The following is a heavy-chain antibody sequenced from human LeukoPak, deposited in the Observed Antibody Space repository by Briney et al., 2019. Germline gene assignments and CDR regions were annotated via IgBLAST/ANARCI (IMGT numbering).Heavy chain of an antibody. CDR3: AREMGDKYSSSWALDL. J-gene: IGHJ2*01. Sequence: GGSLRLSCAASGFTFSNSGMHWVRHAAGKGLEWVSAIGTVGDTYYPGSVKGRFTISRENAKNSLYLQMNSLRAGDTAVYYCAREMGDKYSSSWALDLWGRGTLVTVSS. CDR1: GFTFSNSG. CDR2: IGTVGDT. D-gene: IGHD6-13*01. V-gene: IGHV3-13*01.